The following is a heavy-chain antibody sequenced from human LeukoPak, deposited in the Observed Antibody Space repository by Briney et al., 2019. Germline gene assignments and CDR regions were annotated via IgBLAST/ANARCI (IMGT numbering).Heavy chain of an antibody. J-gene: IGHJ4*02. Sequence: ASVKVSCKASGGTFSSYAISWVRQAPGQGLEWMGGIIPIFGAANYAQKFQGRVTITTDESTSTAYMELSSLRSEDTAVYYCARDYYYYDSSGYDSEASFDYWGQGTLVTVSS. CDR1: GGTFSSYA. D-gene: IGHD3-22*01. V-gene: IGHV1-69*05. CDR2: IIPIFGAA. CDR3: ARDYYYYDSSGYDSEASFDY.